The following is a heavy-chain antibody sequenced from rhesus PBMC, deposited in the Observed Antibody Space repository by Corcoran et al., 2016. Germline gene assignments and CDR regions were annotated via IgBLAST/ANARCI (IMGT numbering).Heavy chain of an antibody. CDR1: GASISGYW. CDR3: ARFRRNYYDSGYYNNRFYV. Sequence: QVQLQESGPGLVKPSETLSLTCAVSGASISGYWWSWIRQPPGQGLEGIGEINGNICPTYSPPPSTGLVTIARDASKNPFSLNLGSVTDADTAWYYCARFRRNYYDSGYYNNRFYVWGPGVLVTVSS. D-gene: IGHD3-28*01. CDR2: INGNICPT. J-gene: IGHJ5-1*01. V-gene: IGHV4-80*01.